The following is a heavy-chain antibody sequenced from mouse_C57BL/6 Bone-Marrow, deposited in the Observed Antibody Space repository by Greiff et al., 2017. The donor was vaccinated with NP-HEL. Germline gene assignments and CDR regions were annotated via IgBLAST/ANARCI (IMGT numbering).Heavy chain of an antibody. D-gene: IGHD4-1*01. CDR3: ATSGTGAWFAY. J-gene: IGHJ3*01. Sequence: QVQLQQPGAELVKPGASVKLSCKASGYTFTSYWMHWVKQRPGQGLEWIGMIHPNSGSNNYNEKFKSKATMTVDKSSSTAYMQLISLTSEDSAVYYCATSGTGAWFAYWGQGTLVTVSA. CDR1: GYTFTSYW. V-gene: IGHV1-64*01. CDR2: IHPNSGSN.